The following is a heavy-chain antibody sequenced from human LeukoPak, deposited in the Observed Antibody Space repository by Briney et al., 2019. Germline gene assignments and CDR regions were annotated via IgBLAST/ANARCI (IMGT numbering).Heavy chain of an antibody. Sequence: SETLSLTCTVSGASISSYYWSWIRQPPGKGLEWIGYIYYSGSTNYNPSLKSRVTISVDTSKNQFSLKLSSVTAADTAVYYCARSIGVAGTSPYFDYWGQGTLVTVSS. CDR1: GASISSYY. J-gene: IGHJ4*02. D-gene: IGHD6-19*01. V-gene: IGHV4-59*01. CDR3: ARSIGVAGTSPYFDY. CDR2: IYYSGST.